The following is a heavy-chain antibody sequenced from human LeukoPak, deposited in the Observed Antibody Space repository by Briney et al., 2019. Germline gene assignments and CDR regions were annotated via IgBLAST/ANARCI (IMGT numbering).Heavy chain of an antibody. V-gene: IGHV3-30-3*01. Sequence: GGSLRLSCAASGFTFSSYAMHWARQAPGKGLEGVAVISYDGSNKYYTDSVNGRFNISRDNSKNTLYLQMNSLRTDDTAVYYCARNWGDRDWFDPWGQGTLVTVSS. CDR3: ARNWGDRDWFDP. D-gene: IGHD3-16*01. J-gene: IGHJ5*02. CDR1: GFTFSSYA. CDR2: ISYDGSNK.